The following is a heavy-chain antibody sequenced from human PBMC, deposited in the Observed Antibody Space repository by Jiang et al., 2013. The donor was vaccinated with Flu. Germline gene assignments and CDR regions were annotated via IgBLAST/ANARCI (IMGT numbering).Heavy chain of an antibody. V-gene: IGHV1-18*04. CDR3: AGGPPQYQPLSGASYSHALGV. J-gene: IGHJ6*02. CDR1: RNTLTKYD. D-gene: IGHD2-2*01. Sequence: SGAEVKKPGASVKVSCKASRNTLTKYDFIWVRQAPGQGLEWMGWISAYNGNTEIAQKFQGRVTMTTDTSMTTAYMELRSLRSDDTAVYYCAGGPPQYQPLSGASYSHALGVWGQGTTVTVSS. CDR2: ISAYNGNT.